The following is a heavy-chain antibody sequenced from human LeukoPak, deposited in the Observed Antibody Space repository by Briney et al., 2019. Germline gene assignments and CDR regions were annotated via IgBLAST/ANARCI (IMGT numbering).Heavy chain of an antibody. V-gene: IGHV1-24*01. J-gene: IGHJ4*02. Sequence: ASVKVSCKVSGDNLSELTMHWVRQAPGKGLEWMGGFDPGAGEILYAQQFQGRVTMTEDTSTDTAYMELTSPRSEDSGVYFCAAGGIYSLLDYWGQGTLVTVSS. CDR2: FDPGAGEI. CDR1: GDNLSELT. CDR3: AAGGIYSLLDY. D-gene: IGHD3-10*01.